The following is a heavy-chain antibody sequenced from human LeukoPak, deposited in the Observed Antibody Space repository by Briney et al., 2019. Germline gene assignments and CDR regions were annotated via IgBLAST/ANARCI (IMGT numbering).Heavy chain of an antibody. CDR2: IYPGDSDT. Sequence: GESLKISCKGSGYSFTSYWIGWVRQMPGKGLEWMGIIYPGDSDTRYSPSLQGQVTISADKSISTAYLQWSSLKASDTAMYYCARHEYSSGWYSDYWGQGTLVTVSS. J-gene: IGHJ4*02. CDR1: GYSFTSYW. D-gene: IGHD6-19*01. V-gene: IGHV5-51*01. CDR3: ARHEYSSGWYSDY.